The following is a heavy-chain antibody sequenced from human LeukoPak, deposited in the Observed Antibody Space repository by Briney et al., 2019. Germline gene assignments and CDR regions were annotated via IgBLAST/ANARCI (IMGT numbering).Heavy chain of an antibody. Sequence: PSETLSLTCSVSGDSLTTSFYFWGWVRQPPGKALEWIGSIYYTGTTYYNPSLKNRVIISEDTSKNQFYLQMTSVTAADTALYFCARHSKIVLATGWFDPGCQGVLVTVSS. CDR2: IYYTGTT. D-gene: IGHD3-16*02. J-gene: IGHJ5*02. V-gene: IGHV4-39*01. CDR3: ARHSKIVLATGWFDP. CDR1: GDSLTTSFYF.